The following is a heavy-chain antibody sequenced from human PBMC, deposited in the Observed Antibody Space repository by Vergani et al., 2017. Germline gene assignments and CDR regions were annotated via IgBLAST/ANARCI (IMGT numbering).Heavy chain of an antibody. CDR1: GFTFSNAW. V-gene: IGHV3-15*01. Sequence: EVQLVESGGGLVKPGGSLRLSCAASGFTFSNAWMSWVRQAPGKGLEWVGRIKSKTDGGTTDYAAPVKGRFTISRDDSKNTLYLQMNSLKTEDTAVYYCTTDPSGGYYPMPFDYWGQGTLVTVSS. J-gene: IGHJ4*02. D-gene: IGHD1-26*01. CDR3: TTDPSGGYYPMPFDY. CDR2: IKSKTDGGTT.